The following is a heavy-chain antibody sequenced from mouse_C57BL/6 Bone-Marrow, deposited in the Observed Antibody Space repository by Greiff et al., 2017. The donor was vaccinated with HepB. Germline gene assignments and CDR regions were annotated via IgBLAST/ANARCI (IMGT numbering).Heavy chain of an antibody. CDR3: ARGGLRPHYYAMDY. D-gene: IGHD3-2*02. Sequence: VQRVESGAELVKPGASVKMSCKASGYTFTTYPIEWMKQNHGKSLEWIGNFHPYNDDTKYNEKFKGKATLTVEKSSSTVYLELSRLTSDDSAVYYCARGGLRPHYYAMDYWGQGTSVTVSS. J-gene: IGHJ4*01. CDR2: FHPYNDDT. V-gene: IGHV1-47*01. CDR1: GYTFTTYP.